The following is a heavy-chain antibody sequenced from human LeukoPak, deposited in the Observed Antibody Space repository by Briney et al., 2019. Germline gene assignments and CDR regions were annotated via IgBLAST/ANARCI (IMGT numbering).Heavy chain of an antibody. Sequence: SETLSLTCTVSDNSISSFYWSWIRQPPGKGLEWIGFVYKTGHTNYNPSLKSRVAISLDGSKSQVSLRLTSVTAADTAVYYCAPHRFGEPHFEYWGRGTLVSVSS. J-gene: IGHJ4*02. CDR1: DNSISSFY. CDR3: APHRFGEPHFEY. CDR2: VYKTGHT. V-gene: IGHV4-59*08. D-gene: IGHD3-10*01.